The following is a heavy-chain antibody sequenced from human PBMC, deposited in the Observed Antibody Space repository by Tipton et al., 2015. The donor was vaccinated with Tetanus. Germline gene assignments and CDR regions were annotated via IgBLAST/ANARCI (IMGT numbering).Heavy chain of an antibody. CDR3: ARSRGSGSYFDY. Sequence: TLSLTCTVSGGSISSFYWSWIRQPPGKGLEWIGYIYYSGSTNYNPSLKSRFTTSVDTSKNQFSLNLRSVTAADTAVYYCARSRGSGSYFDYWGQGILVTVSS. CDR1: GGSISSFY. CDR2: IYYSGST. J-gene: IGHJ4*02. D-gene: IGHD1-26*01. V-gene: IGHV4-59*01.